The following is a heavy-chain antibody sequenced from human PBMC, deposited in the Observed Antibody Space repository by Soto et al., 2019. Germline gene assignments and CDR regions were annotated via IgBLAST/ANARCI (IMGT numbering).Heavy chain of an antibody. CDR3: ATASSSATYYYNYGVDV. V-gene: IGHV3-21*01. CDR2: ISSSSSYI. CDR1: GFSFSTYS. J-gene: IGHJ6*01. Sequence: GGSLRLSCAASGFSFSTYSMNWVRQAPGKGLEWVSSISSSSSYIHYADSMKCRFTISRDNAKNSLFLQMNSLRAEDTAVYYCATASSSATYYYNYGVDVWGQGTTVTVSS. D-gene: IGHD6-6*01.